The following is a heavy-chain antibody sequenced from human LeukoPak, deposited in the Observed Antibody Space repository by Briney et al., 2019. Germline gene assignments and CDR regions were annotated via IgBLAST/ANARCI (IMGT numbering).Heavy chain of an antibody. CDR2: ISYDGSNK. D-gene: IGHD6-13*01. CDR3: ARLIAAAGTFDY. J-gene: IGHJ4*02. CDR1: GFTFSSYA. Sequence: GGSLRLSCAASGFTFSSYAMHWVRQAPGKGLEWVAVISYDGSNKYYADSVKGRFTISRDNSKNTLYLQMNSLRAEDTAVYYCARLIAAAGTFDYWGQGTLVTVPS. V-gene: IGHV3-30*04.